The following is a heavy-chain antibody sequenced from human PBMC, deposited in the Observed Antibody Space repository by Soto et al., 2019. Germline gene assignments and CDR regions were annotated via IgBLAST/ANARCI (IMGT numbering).Heavy chain of an antibody. J-gene: IGHJ4*02. Sequence: PSETLSLTCTVSGGSISSSSYYWGWIRQPPGKGLEWIGSIYYSGSTYYNPSLKSRVTISVDTSKNQFSLKLSSVTAADTAVYYCASDYDFWSGYSYYFDYWGQGTLVTVSS. CDR3: ASDYDFWSGYSYYFDY. D-gene: IGHD3-3*01. V-gene: IGHV4-39*01. CDR1: GGSISSSSYY. CDR2: IYYSGST.